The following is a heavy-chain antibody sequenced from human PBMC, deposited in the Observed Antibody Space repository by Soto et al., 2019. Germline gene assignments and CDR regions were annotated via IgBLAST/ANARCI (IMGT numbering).Heavy chain of an antibody. Sequence: PSETLSLTCAVSSGSISSSNWWSWVRQPPGKGLEWIGEIYHSGSTNYNPSLKSRVTISVDKPKNQFSLKLSSVTAADTAVYYCATTSRITIFGVVIPYYYYYMDVWGKGTTVTVSS. CDR2: IYHSGST. D-gene: IGHD3-3*01. CDR3: ATTSRITIFGVVIPYYYYYMDV. J-gene: IGHJ6*03. CDR1: SGSISSSNW. V-gene: IGHV4-4*02.